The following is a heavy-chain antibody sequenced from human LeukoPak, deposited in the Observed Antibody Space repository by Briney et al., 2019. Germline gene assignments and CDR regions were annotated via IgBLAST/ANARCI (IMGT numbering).Heavy chain of an antibody. D-gene: IGHD3-22*01. CDR1: GYTFTSYG. CDR3: ASLAGTYYYDSSGYYLDAFDI. Sequence: ASVKVSCKASGYTFTSYGISWVRQAPGQGLEWMGWISAYKGNTNYAQELQGRVTMTTDTSTSTAYMELRSLRSDDTAVYYCASLAGTYYYDSSGYYLDAFDIWGQGTMVTVSS. CDR2: ISAYKGNT. J-gene: IGHJ3*02. V-gene: IGHV1-18*01.